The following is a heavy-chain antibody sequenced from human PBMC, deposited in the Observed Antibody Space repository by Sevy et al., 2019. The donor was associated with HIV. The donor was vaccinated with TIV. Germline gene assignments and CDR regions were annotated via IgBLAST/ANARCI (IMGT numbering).Heavy chain of an antibody. J-gene: IGHJ5*02. V-gene: IGHV3-48*01. D-gene: IGHD2-8*02. CDR3: ARDRCGRTGGVCYIGWFDP. CDR1: GFTFSSYS. Sequence: GGSLRLSCAASGFTFSSYSMNWVRQAPGKGLEWVSYISSSSSTIYYADSVKGRFTISRDNAKNSLYLQMNSLRAEDTAVYYCARDRCGRTGGVCYIGWFDPWGQGTLVTVSS. CDR2: ISSSSSTI.